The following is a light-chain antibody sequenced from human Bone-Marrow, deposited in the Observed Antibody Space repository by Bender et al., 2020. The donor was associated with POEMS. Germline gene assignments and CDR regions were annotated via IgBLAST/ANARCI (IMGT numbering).Light chain of an antibody. CDR3: CSYAGSYTLA. V-gene: IGLV2-11*01. Sequence: QSALTQPASVSGSPGQSITISCTGTSSDIGTYNYVSWYQQYPGKAPKLMFYDVNKRPSGVPHRFSGSKSGNTASLTISGLQAEDEADYYCCSYAGSYTLAFGGGTKLTVL. CDR2: DVN. CDR1: SSDIGTYNY. J-gene: IGLJ2*01.